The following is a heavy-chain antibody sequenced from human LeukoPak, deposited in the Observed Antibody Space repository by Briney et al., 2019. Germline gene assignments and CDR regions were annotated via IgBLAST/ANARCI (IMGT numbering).Heavy chain of an antibody. CDR1: GFTFSSHG. J-gene: IGHJ4*02. D-gene: IGHD2-21*02. CDR2: IKSKTDGGTT. V-gene: IGHV3-15*01. CDR3: TTGVCRDCYSDY. Sequence: GGSLRLSCAASGFTFSSHGMNWVRQAPGKGLEWVGRIKSKTDGGTTDYAAPVKGRFTISRDDSKNTLYLQMNSLKTEDTAVYYCTTGVCRDCYSDYWGQGTLVTVSS.